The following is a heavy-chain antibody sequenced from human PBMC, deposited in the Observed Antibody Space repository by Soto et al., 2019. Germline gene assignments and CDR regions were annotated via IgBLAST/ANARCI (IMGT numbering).Heavy chain of an antibody. V-gene: IGHV4-31*03. CDR2: SDYSGNT. CDR1: GGSISNGGYY. CDR3: AREEVLVIDAKRYYYGMDV. J-gene: IGHJ6*02. D-gene: IGHD2-15*01. Sequence: QVQLQESGPGLVKPSQTLSLTCIVSGGSISNGGYYWNWIRQHPGKGLEWIGSSDYSGNTYYNPSLKSRVTMSLDTSKNQFSLSLSSVTAADTAVYYCAREEVLVIDAKRYYYGMDVWGQGTTVTVSS.